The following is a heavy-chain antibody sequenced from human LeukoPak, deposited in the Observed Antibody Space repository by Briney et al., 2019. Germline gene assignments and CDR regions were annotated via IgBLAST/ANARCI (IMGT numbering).Heavy chain of an antibody. CDR2: ISNNGGYT. V-gene: IGHV3-23*01. CDR3: ARGPSSNWSGLDF. CDR1: GFTFSSSA. Sequence: PGGSLRLSCAASGFTFSSSAMSWVRQAPGKGLEWVSAISNNGGYTYYADSVQGRFTISRDNSKSTLCLQMNSLRAEDTAVYYCARGPSSNWSGLDFWGQGTLLTVSS. J-gene: IGHJ4*02. D-gene: IGHD6-13*01.